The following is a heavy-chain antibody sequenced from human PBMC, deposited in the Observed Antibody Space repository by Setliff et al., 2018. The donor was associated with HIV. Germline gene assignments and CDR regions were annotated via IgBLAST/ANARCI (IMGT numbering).Heavy chain of an antibody. CDR2: IIPILGVA. V-gene: IGHV1-69*04. Sequence: VASVKVSCKASGYTFTSYAISWVRQAPGQGLDWMGRIIPILGVANYAQRFQGKVTITADKSTSTAYMELTSLRFDDTAMYYCVRGVQSPPHYSYYYMDVWGEGTMVTVSS. CDR3: VRGVQSPPHYSYYYMDV. CDR1: GYTFTSYA. D-gene: IGHD3-3*01. J-gene: IGHJ6*03.